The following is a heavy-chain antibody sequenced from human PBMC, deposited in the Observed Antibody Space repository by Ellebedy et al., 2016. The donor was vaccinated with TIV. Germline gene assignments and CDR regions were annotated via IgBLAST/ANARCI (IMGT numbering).Heavy chain of an antibody. CDR1: GGPISSYL. J-gene: IGHJ6*02. CDR2: ISSSGGT. V-gene: IGHV4-4*07. Sequence: SETLSLXXTVSGGPISSYLWSWIRQPAGQGLEWIGRISSSGGTNYNPSLKSRVTMSIDTSKNQFSLNLTSVTAADTAVYYCARSITFYYGLDVWGQGTTVTVSS. D-gene: IGHD2/OR15-2a*01. CDR3: ARSITFYYGLDV.